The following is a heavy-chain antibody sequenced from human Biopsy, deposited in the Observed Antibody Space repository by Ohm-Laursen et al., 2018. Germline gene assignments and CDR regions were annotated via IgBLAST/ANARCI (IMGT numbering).Heavy chain of an antibody. Sequence: PSETLSLTCAVYGGSFSGYYWSWIRQPPGKGLEWIGEINHRGSTNYNPSLKNRVTISVDTSKNQFSLKLRSVTAADTAVYYCARAVDYYDPYYYYGLDVWGQGTTVTVSS. CDR1: GGSFSGYY. CDR3: ARAVDYYDPYYYYGLDV. CDR2: INHRGST. D-gene: IGHD3-16*01. V-gene: IGHV4-34*01. J-gene: IGHJ6*02.